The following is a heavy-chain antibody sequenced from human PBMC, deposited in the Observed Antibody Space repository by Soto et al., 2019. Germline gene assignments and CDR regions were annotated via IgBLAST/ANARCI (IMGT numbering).Heavy chain of an antibody. J-gene: IGHJ4*02. CDR3: ARGGQNGYYDSRAMVDY. Sequence: QVQLVQSGAEVKKPGASVKVSCKASGYTFTSYGISWVRQAPGQGLEWMGWISAYNGNTNYAEKLQGRVTMTTDTSTTTAYMELKSLRSDDTAVYYCARGGQNGYYDSRAMVDYWGQGTLVTVSS. V-gene: IGHV1-18*01. D-gene: IGHD3-22*01. CDR2: ISAYNGNT. CDR1: GYTFTSYG.